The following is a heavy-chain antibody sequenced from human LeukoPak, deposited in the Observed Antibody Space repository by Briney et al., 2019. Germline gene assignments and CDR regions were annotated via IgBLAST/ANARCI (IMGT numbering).Heavy chain of an antibody. CDR1: GFTFDDYA. CDR2: ISWNSGSI. D-gene: IGHD2-21*02. J-gene: IGHJ4*02. V-gene: IGHV3-9*01. CDR3: ARFRTWGDKAFDY. Sequence: GGSLRLSCAASGFTFDDYAMHWVRQAPGKGLEWVSHISWNSGSITYADSVKGRFTISRDNAKNSLYLQMNSLRAEDTAVYYCARFRTWGDKAFDYWGQGTLVTVSS.